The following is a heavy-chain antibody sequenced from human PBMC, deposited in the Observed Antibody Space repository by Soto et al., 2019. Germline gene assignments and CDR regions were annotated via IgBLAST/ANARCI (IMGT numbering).Heavy chain of an antibody. CDR1: GDSVSSNSAA. V-gene: IGHV6-1*01. D-gene: IGHD2-21*01. CDR2: TYYRSKWYS. J-gene: IGHJ4*02. CDR3: ARGAYSAFDY. Sequence: SQTLSLTCAISGDSVSSNSAAWNWIRQSPSRGLEWLGRTYYRSKWYSHYAVSVQSRISVNPDTSRNQFSLQLNSVTPEDTAVYYCARGAYSAFDYWGQGSLVTVSS.